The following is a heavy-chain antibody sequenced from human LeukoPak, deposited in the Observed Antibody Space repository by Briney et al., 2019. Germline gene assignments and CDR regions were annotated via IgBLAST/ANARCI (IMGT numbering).Heavy chain of an antibody. J-gene: IGHJ5*02. V-gene: IGHV4-30-4*01. CDR1: GGSISSGDYY. Sequence: PSETLSLTCTVSGGSISSGDYYWSWIRQPPGKGLEWIGYIYYSGSTYYNPSLKSRVTISVDTSENQFSLKLSSVTAADTAVYYCARGGIVVVPAAISWFDPWGQGTLVTVSS. D-gene: IGHD2-2*02. CDR3: ARGGIVVVPAAISWFDP. CDR2: IYYSGST.